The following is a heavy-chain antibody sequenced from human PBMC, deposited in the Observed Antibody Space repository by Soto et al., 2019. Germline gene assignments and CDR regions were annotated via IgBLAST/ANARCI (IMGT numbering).Heavy chain of an antibody. CDR3: ARNGYSNYFYYYYYYGMDV. Sequence: QVQLQESGPGLVKPSQTLSLTCTVSGGSISSGGYYWSWIRQHPGKGLEWIGYIYYSGSTYYNPSLKGRVTISVDPSKNQFSLKLSSVTAADTAVYYCARNGYSNYFYYYYYYGMDVWGQGTTVTVSS. CDR1: GGSISSGGYY. D-gene: IGHD4-4*01. V-gene: IGHV4-31*03. J-gene: IGHJ6*02. CDR2: IYYSGST.